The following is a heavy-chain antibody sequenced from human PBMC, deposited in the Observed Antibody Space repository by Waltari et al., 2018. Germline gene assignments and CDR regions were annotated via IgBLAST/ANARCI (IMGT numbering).Heavy chain of an antibody. V-gene: IGHV3-15*01. CDR2: IKSKTDGGTT. Sequence: EVQLVESGGGLVKPGGSLRLSCAASGFTISNARMSWVRQAPGKGLEWVGRIKSKTDGGTTDYAATVKGRYTISRDDSKNTLYLQMNSLNTEDTAVYYCTTAYTAPYYYYMDVWGKGTTVTISS. J-gene: IGHJ6*03. CDR3: TTAYTAPYYYYMDV. CDR1: GFTISNAR.